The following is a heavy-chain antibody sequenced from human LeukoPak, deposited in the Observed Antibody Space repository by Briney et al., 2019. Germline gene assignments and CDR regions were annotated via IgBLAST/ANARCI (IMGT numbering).Heavy chain of an antibody. J-gene: IGHJ6*03. V-gene: IGHV1-69*13. CDR2: IIPIFGTA. Sequence: GASVKVSCKASGYTFTSYGISWVRQAPGQGLEWMGGIIPIFGTANYAQKFQGRVTITADESTSTAYMELSSLRSEDTAVYYCARGYCSSTSCYFPYYYYYYMDVWGKGTTVTVSS. CDR1: GYTFTSYG. CDR3: ARGYCSSTSCYFPYYYYYYMDV. D-gene: IGHD2-2*01.